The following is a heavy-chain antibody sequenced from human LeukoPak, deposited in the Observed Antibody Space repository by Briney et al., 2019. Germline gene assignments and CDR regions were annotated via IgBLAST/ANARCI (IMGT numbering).Heavy chain of an antibody. CDR1: GGTFISYA. V-gene: IGHV1-69*13. Sequence: SVKVSCKASGGTFISYAISWVRQAPGQGLEWMGGIIPIFGTANYAQKFQGRVTITADESTSTAYMELSSLRSEGTAVYYCASYSGYSGYERYYFDYWGQGTLVTVSS. CDR3: ASYSGYSGYERYYFDY. J-gene: IGHJ4*02. D-gene: IGHD5-12*01. CDR2: IIPIFGTA.